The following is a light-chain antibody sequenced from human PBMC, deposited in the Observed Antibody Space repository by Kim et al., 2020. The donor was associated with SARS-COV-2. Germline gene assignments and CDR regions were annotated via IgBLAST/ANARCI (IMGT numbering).Light chain of an antibody. V-gene: IGKV3-20*01. CDR2: GAS. CDR1: QNVNTY. J-gene: IGKJ4*01. Sequence: SLSPGESATLSCRASQNVNTYLAWYQQKRGQAPRLLIYGASSRATGIPDRFSGSGSGTDFTLTISRLAPEDFAVYYCQQYGSSPNTFGGGTKLEI. CDR3: QQYGSSPNT.